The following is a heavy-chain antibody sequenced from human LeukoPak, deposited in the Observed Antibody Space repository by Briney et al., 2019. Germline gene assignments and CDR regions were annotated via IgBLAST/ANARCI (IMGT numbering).Heavy chain of an antibody. V-gene: IGHV4-34*01. CDR2: INHSGST. J-gene: IGHJ5*02. CDR3: AREAYYYGSGSYYRWFDP. D-gene: IGHD3-10*01. CDR1: GGSFSGYD. Sequence: SETLSLTCAVYGGSFSGYDWTWIRQPPGKGLEWIGEINHSGSTNFNPSLKSRVTISVDTSKNQFSLKLSSVTAADTAVYYCAREAYYYGSGSYYRWFDPWGQGTLVTVSS.